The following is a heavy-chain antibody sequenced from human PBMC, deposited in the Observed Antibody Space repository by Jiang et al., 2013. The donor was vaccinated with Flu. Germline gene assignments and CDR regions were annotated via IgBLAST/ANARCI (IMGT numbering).Heavy chain of an antibody. CDR3: ARAPVAGSSYFDY. J-gene: IGHJ4*02. CDR2: TYYRSKWYN. Sequence: GLEWLGRTYYRSKWYNEFALSVKSRVTIHPDTSKNQFSLQLNSVTPGDTAVYYCARAPVAGSSYFDYWGQGTLVTVSS. D-gene: IGHD6-19*01. V-gene: IGHV6-1*01.